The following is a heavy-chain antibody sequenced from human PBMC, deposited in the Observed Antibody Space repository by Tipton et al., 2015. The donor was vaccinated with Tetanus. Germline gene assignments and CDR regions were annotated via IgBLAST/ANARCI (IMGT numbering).Heavy chain of an antibody. CDR1: GFSFNDYG. Sequence: SLRLSCAASGFSFNDYGMYWVRQAPGKGLEWVALISHDGNNRHYADSVKGRFTISRDNSNNTVFLHINSLRAEDTAVFHCAKDRRALPPGWFGLNYYRYMDVWGKGTTVTVSS. V-gene: IGHV3-30*18. D-gene: IGHD3-16*01. CDR2: ISHDGNNR. CDR3: AKDRRALPPGWFGLNYYRYMDV. J-gene: IGHJ6*03.